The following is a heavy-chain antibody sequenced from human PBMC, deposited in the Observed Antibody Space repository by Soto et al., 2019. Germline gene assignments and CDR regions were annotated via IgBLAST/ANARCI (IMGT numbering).Heavy chain of an antibody. D-gene: IGHD3-22*01. CDR3: GRGATHYYDSWGYAPFDF. CDR1: GGTFSSYA. J-gene: IGHJ4*03. CDR2: IIPIFGTA. V-gene: IGHV1-69*01. Sequence: QVQLVQSGAEVKKPGSSVKVSCKASGGTFSSYAISWVRQAPGQGLEWMGGIIPIFGTANYAQKFQGRVTITADETTRTAFVELSRRRSEDAAEYYWGRGATHYYDSWGYAPFDFWGQGTPVTVSS.